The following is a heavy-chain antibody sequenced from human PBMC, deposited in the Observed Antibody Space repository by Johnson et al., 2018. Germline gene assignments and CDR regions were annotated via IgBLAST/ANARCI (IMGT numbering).Heavy chain of an antibody. CDR2: IKSKTDDGTT. CDR3: TTGRMIVELSEY. Sequence: VQLVESGGGLVKPGGSLRLSCAASGFTFNNAWMSWVRQAPGKGLEWVGRIKSKTDDGTTDYAAPVKGIFTISRDDSKNTLYLQKNSLKTEDTAVYYCTTGRMIVELSEYWGQGTLVTVSS. CDR1: GFTFNNAW. J-gene: IGHJ4*02. D-gene: IGHD3-22*01. V-gene: IGHV3-15*01.